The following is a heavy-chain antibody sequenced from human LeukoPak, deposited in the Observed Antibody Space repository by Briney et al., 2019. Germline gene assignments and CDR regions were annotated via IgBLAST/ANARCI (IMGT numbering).Heavy chain of an antibody. CDR3: GGSGSSEDY. D-gene: IGHD3-10*01. Sequence: GGSLRLSCAASGFTFSNAWMHWVRHAPGKGLVWVSRINSDGSSTSYADSVKGRFTISRDNAKNTLYLQMNSLRAEDTAVYYCGGSGSSEDYWGQGTLVIVSS. CDR1: GFTFSNAW. V-gene: IGHV3-74*01. J-gene: IGHJ4*02. CDR2: INSDGSST.